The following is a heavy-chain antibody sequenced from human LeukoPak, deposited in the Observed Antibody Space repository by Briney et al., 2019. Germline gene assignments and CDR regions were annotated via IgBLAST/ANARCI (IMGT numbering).Heavy chain of an antibody. J-gene: IGHJ6*02. D-gene: IGHD6-13*01. CDR2: ITGSGGNT. CDR1: GFTFSSYA. Sequence: GGSLRLSCAASGFTFSSYAMTWVRQAPGKGLEWVSVITGSGGNTYYADSVKGRFTISKDNSKNTVYLQMSSLRVDDTAVYYCAKAASSSWPSYYYGMDVWGQGTTVTVSS. V-gene: IGHV3-23*01. CDR3: AKAASSSWPSYYYGMDV.